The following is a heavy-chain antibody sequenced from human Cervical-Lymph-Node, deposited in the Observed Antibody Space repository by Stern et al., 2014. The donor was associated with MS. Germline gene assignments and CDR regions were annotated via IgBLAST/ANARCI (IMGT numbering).Heavy chain of an antibody. CDR3: AKNRLILTLDS. CDR1: GFTFKNYG. V-gene: IGHV3-30*18. D-gene: IGHD2-21*02. Sequence: VQLVESGGGVVQPGRSLTLSCAVSGFTFKNYGMHWVRQAPGEGLEWLALIAKDGSITYCADSVKGRFTTSRDNSKNTLYLQMSSLTPEDTAVYYCAKNRLILTLDSWGHGTLVTVSA. CDR2: IAKDGSIT. J-gene: IGHJ5*01.